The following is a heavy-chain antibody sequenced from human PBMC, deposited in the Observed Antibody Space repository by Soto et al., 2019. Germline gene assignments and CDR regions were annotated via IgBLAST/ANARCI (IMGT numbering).Heavy chain of an antibody. J-gene: IGHJ4*02. V-gene: IGHV3-33*01. CDR3: ARGVPYGDYFDY. Sequence: GGSLRLSCAASGFTFSNYGMHWVRQAPGKGLEWVAVIWYDGINNYYVESVKGQFASSRDNSEKTVHLQMNSLRAEDTAVYYCARGVPYGDYFDYWGQGALVTVSS. D-gene: IGHD4-17*01. CDR1: GFTFSNYG. CDR2: IWYDGINN.